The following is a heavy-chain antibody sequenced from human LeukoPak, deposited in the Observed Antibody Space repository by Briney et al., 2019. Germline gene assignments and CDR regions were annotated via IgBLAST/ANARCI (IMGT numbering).Heavy chain of an antibody. CDR1: GFHFSRYS. V-gene: IGHV3-48*01. CDR3: ARDRSNYDFWSGYYN. Sequence: GGSLRLSWAACGFHFSRYSMNWVRQAPGEGLEWVSYISSRSSTFYYADSVKGRFTISSEHAKNSLYLQMNSLRAEYTAVYYCARDRSNYDFWSGYYNWGQGTLVTVSS. CDR2: ISSRSSTF. J-gene: IGHJ4*02. D-gene: IGHD3-3*01.